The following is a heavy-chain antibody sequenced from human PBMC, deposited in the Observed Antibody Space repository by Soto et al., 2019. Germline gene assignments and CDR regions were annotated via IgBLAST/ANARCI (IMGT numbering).Heavy chain of an antibody. CDR3: AADATAWQQMVPSDY. Sequence: QMQLEQSGPAVKKPGTSVKVSCKASGFTFTSSAFQWVRQARGQRLEWIGWIAVGSGYTNYAQRFQDRVTLTRDMSTATTYMELSRLTSEDTAIYYCAADATAWQQMVPSDYWGQGTLVTVSS. CDR1: GFTFTSSA. CDR2: IAVGSGYT. J-gene: IGHJ4*02. V-gene: IGHV1-58*01. D-gene: IGHD2-8*01.